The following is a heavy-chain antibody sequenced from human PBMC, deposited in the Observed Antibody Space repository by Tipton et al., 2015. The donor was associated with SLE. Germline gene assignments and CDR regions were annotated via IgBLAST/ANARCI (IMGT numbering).Heavy chain of an antibody. CDR1: GGSISDSLYY. V-gene: IGHV4-39*07. Sequence: TLSLTCTVSGGSISDSLYYWDWIRQPPGKGLEWIGSMYSSGSTYLNESLKSRVSMSIDVAQRQISLRMRPVTAADTALYLCARRSGSGLGVPFYDWGQGILVTVSP. D-gene: IGHD3-3*01. CDR2: MYSSGST. CDR3: ARRSGSGLGVPFYD. J-gene: IGHJ4*02.